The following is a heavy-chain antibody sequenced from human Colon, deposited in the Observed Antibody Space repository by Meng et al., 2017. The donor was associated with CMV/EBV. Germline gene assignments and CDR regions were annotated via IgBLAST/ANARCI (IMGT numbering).Heavy chain of an antibody. V-gene: IGHV1-69*10. CDR3: AREAPHIVVVVAATRDAFDI. CDR1: GGTFSTYA. J-gene: IGHJ3*02. CDR2: IIPIYGIT. Sequence: SVKVSCKSSGGTFSTYAINWVRQAPGQGLEWMGRIIPIYGITNYAQKFQGRVTITADKSTSTAYMELSSLRSEDTAVYYCAREAPHIVVVVAATRDAFDIWGQGTMVTVS. D-gene: IGHD2-15*01.